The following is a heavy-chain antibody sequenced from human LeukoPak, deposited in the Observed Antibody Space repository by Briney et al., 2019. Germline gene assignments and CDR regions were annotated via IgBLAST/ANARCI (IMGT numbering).Heavy chain of an antibody. CDR3: ARHVRRGYCSGGSCYVNYYYMDV. D-gene: IGHD2-15*01. V-gene: IGHV5-51*01. CDR1: GYSFTSYW. J-gene: IGHJ6*03. Sequence: GESLKISCKGSGYSFTSYWIGWVRQMPGKGLEWMGIIYPGDSDTRYSPSFQGQVTTSADKSISAAYLQWSSLKASDTAMYYCARHVRRGYCSGGSCYVNYYYMDVWGKGTTVTVSS. CDR2: IYPGDSDT.